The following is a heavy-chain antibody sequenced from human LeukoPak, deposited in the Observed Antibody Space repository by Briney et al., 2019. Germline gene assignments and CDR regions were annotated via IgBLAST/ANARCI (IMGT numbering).Heavy chain of an antibody. D-gene: IGHD3-10*01. CDR1: GFTFSSYA. CDR3: ARVLTDPRYGSGSGYFDY. CDR2: ISYDGSNK. V-gene: IGHV3-30*04. Sequence: GGSLRLSCAASGFTFSSYAKHWVRQAPGKGLEWVAVISYDGSNKYYADSVKGRFTISRDNSKNTLYLQMNSLRAEDTAVYYCARVLTDPRYGSGSGYFDYWGQGTLVTVSS. J-gene: IGHJ4*02.